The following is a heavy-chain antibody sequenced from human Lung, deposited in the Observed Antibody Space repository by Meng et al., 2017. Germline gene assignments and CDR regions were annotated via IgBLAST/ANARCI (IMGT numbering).Heavy chain of an antibody. CDR2: ISDNGGST. J-gene: IGHJ4*02. D-gene: IGHD6-6*01. CDR1: GFRFSNYA. Sequence: EVQLLESGGDLVQSVGSLRLSCAASGFRFSNYAMSWVRQAPGKGPEWVSAISDNGGSTYYRDSVKGRFTMSRDNSKNTLYLQMNSLRAEDTAVYYCAIDRGYSSSTFVDHWGQGTLVTVSS. V-gene: IGHV3-23*01. CDR3: AIDRGYSSSTFVDH.